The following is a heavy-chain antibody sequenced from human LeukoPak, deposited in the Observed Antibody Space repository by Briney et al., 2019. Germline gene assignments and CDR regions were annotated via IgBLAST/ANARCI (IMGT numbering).Heavy chain of an antibody. CDR3: AKNMFGWELSHWAFDY. CDR2: IYSGGST. CDR1: GFSVSSNY. Sequence: GSLGLSCAASGFSVSSNYMSWVRQAPGKGLEGVSVIYSGGSTYFADSVKGRFTISRDNSKNTLHLQMNSLRAEDTAVYHCAKNMFGWELSHWAFDYWGQGTLVTVSS. D-gene: IGHD1-26*01. J-gene: IGHJ4*02. V-gene: IGHV3-53*01.